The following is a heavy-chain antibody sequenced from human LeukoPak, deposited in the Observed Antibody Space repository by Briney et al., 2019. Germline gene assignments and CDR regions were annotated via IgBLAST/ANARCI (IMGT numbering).Heavy chain of an antibody. V-gene: IGHV3-23*01. J-gene: IGHJ5*02. Sequence: GGSLRLSCAASGFNFSNYAMTWVRHAPGEGLESVSAISDSGGTTYYADSVKGRFTISRDNSKNTLYLQMNSLRAGDTAIYYCAKLTRGYCSSTTCPNWLDPWGQGTLVTVSS. CDR3: AKLTRGYCSSTTCPNWLDP. CDR1: GFNFSNYA. CDR2: ISDSGGTT. D-gene: IGHD2-2*01.